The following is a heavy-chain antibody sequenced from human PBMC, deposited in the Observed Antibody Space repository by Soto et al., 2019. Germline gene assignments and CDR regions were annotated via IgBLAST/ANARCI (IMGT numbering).Heavy chain of an antibody. D-gene: IGHD2-8*01. Sequence: GGSLRLSCAASGFTVSSNYMSWVRQAPGKGLEWVSVIYSGDSTYYADSVKGRFTISRDNSKNTLYLQMNSLRAEDTAVYYCARAQGGYCTTGVCYNGVGYFDYWGQGT. CDR3: ARAQGGYCTTGVCYNGVGYFDY. J-gene: IGHJ4*02. CDR2: IYSGDST. CDR1: GFTVSSNY. V-gene: IGHV3-53*01.